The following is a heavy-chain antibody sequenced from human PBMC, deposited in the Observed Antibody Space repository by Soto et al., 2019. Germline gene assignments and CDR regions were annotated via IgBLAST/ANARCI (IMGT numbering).Heavy chain of an antibody. J-gene: IGHJ5*02. CDR1: GFTFGDSY. Sequence: KAGGSLRLSGPGSGFTFGDSYMSWIRQAPGKGLEWLSYISPGSRYPAYADSVKGRFTISRDNAKRSLYLQMMSLTAEDTAIYYCVRGGGGGLFDPWGQGTMVTVSS. CDR3: VRGGGGGLFDP. V-gene: IGHV3-11*06. CDR2: ISPGSRYP. D-gene: IGHD2-15*01.